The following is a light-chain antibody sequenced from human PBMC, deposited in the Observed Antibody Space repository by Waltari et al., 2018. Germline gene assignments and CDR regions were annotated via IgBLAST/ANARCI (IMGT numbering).Light chain of an antibody. CDR1: GSNIGTNT. V-gene: IGLV1-44*01. Sequence: QSVLTQPPSASENPGQRVTISCSGSGSNIGTNTVNWFQQFPGTAPKLFLYSNNWRPSGVPDRFSGTKSGTSASLAISGLQSEDDGDYYCAAWDDSLNGWVFGGGTKLTVL. CDR2: SNN. CDR3: AAWDDSLNGWV. J-gene: IGLJ3*02.